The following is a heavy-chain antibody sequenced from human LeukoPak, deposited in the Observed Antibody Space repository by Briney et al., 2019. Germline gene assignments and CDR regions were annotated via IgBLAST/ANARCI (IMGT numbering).Heavy chain of an antibody. Sequence: PGGSLRLSCAASGFIFSTHAMSWVRQAPGKGLEWVSTISGSGVNTYYADSVKGRFTISRDNSKNTLYLQMNSLRAEDTAVYYCAKDLRYSSSWSYFDCWGQGTLVTVSS. D-gene: IGHD6-13*01. CDR1: GFIFSTHA. CDR3: AKDLRYSSSWSYFDC. V-gene: IGHV3-23*01. J-gene: IGHJ4*02. CDR2: ISGSGVNT.